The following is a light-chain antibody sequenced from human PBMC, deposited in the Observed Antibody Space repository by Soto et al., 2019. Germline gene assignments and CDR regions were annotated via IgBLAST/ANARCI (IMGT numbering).Light chain of an antibody. Sequence: QSALTQPASVSGSRGQSITISCTGTSSDVGGYNYVSRYQQHPGKAPKLMIYEVSNRPSGVSNRFSGSKSGNTASLTISGLQAEDEADYYCSSYTSSSTWVFGGGTKLTVL. CDR1: SSDVGGYNY. CDR3: SSYTSSSTWV. J-gene: IGLJ3*02. CDR2: EVS. V-gene: IGLV2-14*01.